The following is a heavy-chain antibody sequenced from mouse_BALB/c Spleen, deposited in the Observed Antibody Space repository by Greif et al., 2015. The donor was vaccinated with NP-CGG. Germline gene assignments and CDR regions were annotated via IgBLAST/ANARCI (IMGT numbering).Heavy chain of an antibody. CDR2: IFPGTGTT. V-gene: IGHV1S132*01. J-gene: IGHJ3*01. Sequence: VHLVESGAELVKPGASVKLSCKTSGYTFTSYWIQWVKQRPGQGLGWIGEIFPGTGTTYYNEKFKGKATLTIDTSSSTAYMQLSSLTSEDSAVYFCASWEGFAYWGQGTLVTVSA. CDR1: GYTFTSYW. D-gene: IGHD4-1*01. CDR3: ASWEGFAY.